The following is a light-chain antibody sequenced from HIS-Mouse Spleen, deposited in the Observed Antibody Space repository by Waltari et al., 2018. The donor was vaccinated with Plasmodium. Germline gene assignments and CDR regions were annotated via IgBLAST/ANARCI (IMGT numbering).Light chain of an antibody. Sequence: QSALTQPPSASGSPGQSVTISCTGTSSDVGGYNYVSWYHQHPGKAPKLMIYAVSKRPSGVPDRFSGSKSGNTASLTVSGLQAEDEADYYCSSYAGSNKLVFGGGTKLTVL. CDR1: SSDVGGYNY. J-gene: IGLJ2*01. CDR2: AVS. CDR3: SSYAGSNKLV. V-gene: IGLV2-8*01.